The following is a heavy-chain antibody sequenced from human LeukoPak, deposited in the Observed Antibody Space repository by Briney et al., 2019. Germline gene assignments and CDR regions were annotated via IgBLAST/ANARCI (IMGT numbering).Heavy chain of an antibody. CDR1: GFTFRNYG. J-gene: IGHJ4*02. D-gene: IGHD4-23*01. CDR2: IWFDGSNR. Sequence: GGSLRLSCEASGFTFRNYGMHWVRQAPGKGLDWVGVIWFDGSNRYYADSVKGRFTISRDNSKNTLYLQVNSVRAEDTAVYYCARGETDPVGTYYWGQGTLVTVSS. CDR3: ARGETDPVGTYY. V-gene: IGHV3-33*01.